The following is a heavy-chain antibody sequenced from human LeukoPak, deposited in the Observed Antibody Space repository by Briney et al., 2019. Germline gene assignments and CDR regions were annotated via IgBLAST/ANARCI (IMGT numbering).Heavy chain of an antibody. CDR1: GGSISSGGYS. J-gene: IGHJ4*02. D-gene: IGHD3-10*01. V-gene: IGHV4-30-2*05. CDR3: ASLARGDFDY. CDR2: IYYSGST. Sequence: PSETLSLTCAVSGGSISSGGYSWSWIRQPPGKGLEWIGYIYYSGSTYYNPSLKSRVTISVDTSKNQFPLKLSSVTAADTAVYCCASLARGDFDYWGQGTLVTVSS.